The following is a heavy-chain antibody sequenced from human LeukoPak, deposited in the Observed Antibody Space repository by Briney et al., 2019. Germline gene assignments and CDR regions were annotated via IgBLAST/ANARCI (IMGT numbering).Heavy chain of an antibody. J-gene: IGHJ6*02. CDR3: ARDPFTGTGSHSGYYYYPMDV. CDR1: GFIFSDYS. Sequence: GGSLRLSCTASGFIFSDYSMSWVRQAPGKGLEWVSSINWNSGTTGYAESVKGRFTISRDNARNTLYLQMNSLRAGDTAFYFCARDPFTGTGSHSGYYYYPMDVWGQGTTVTVSS. D-gene: IGHD6-19*01. CDR2: INWNSGTT. V-gene: IGHV3-20*04.